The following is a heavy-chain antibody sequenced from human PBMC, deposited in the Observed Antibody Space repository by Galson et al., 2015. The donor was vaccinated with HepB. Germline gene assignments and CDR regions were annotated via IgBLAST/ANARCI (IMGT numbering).Heavy chain of an antibody. V-gene: IGHV3-9*01. CDR2: ISWNSGHI. CDR1: GFTFNDHA. D-gene: IGHD4-17*01. Sequence: SLRLSCAASGFTFNDHAMHWVRQAPGKGLEWVSGISWNSGHIDYVDSVKGRFTISRDNTKNSLDLQMNSLRPEDTALYYCVKDRRAVDDGDFDYWGQGILVTVSS. J-gene: IGHJ4*02. CDR3: VKDRRAVDDGDFDY.